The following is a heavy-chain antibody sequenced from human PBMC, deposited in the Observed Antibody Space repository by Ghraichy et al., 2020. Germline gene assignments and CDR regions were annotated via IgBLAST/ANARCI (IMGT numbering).Heavy chain of an antibody. J-gene: IGHJ3*02. CDR1: GFTFSSYW. CDR2: INQDGSEK. Sequence: LSLTCAASGFTFSSYWMSWARQAPGKGLEWVANINQDGSEKYYVDSVKGRFTISRDNAKNSLYLQMNSLSAEDTAVYYCAREYASTWYLLEYAFNIWCQGTMVTVSS. V-gene: IGHV3-7*04. D-gene: IGHD6-13*01. CDR3: AREYASTWYLLEYAFNI.